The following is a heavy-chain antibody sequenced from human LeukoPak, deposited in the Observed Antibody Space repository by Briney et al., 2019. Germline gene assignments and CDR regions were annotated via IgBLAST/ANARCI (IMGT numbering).Heavy chain of an antibody. Sequence: GASVKVSCKASGYTFTSYGISWVRQAPGQGLEWMGWISAYNGNTNYAQKLQGRVTMTRDTSISTAYMELSRLRSDDTAVYYCARDGDQRYYYYYMDVWGKGTTVTVSS. D-gene: IGHD2-2*01. CDR1: GYTFTSYG. CDR3: ARDGDQRYYYYYMDV. J-gene: IGHJ6*03. CDR2: ISAYNGNT. V-gene: IGHV1-18*01.